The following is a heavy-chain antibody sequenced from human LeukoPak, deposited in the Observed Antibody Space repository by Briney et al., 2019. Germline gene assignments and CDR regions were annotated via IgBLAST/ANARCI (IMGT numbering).Heavy chain of an antibody. V-gene: IGHV3-30*14. CDR3: ARGGRGSAAVVAPRSFDI. CDR2: ISYDGSNK. D-gene: IGHD3-22*01. J-gene: IGHJ3*02. CDR1: GFTFSSYA. Sequence: GRSLRLSCAASGFTFSSYAMHWVRQAPGKGLEWVAVISYDGSNKYYADSVKGRFTISRDNSKNTLYLQMNSLRAEDSALYYCARGGRGSAAVVAPRSFDIWGQGTMVTVSS.